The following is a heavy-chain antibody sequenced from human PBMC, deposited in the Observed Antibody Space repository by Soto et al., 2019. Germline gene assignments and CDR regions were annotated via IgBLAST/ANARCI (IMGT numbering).Heavy chain of an antibody. CDR1: GGSISSSSYY. D-gene: IGHD4-17*01. CDR3: ARVLRVFKH. V-gene: IGHV4-39*01. Sequence: SETLSLTCTVSGGSISSSSYYWGWIRQPPGKGLEWIGSIYYSGSTYYNPSLKSRVTISVDTSKNQFSLKLSSVTAADTAVYYCARVLRVFKHWGQGTLVTAPQ. J-gene: IGHJ1*01. CDR2: IYYSGST.